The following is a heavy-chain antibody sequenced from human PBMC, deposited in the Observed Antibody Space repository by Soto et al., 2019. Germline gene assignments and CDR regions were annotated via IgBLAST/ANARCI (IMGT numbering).Heavy chain of an antibody. V-gene: IGHV4-31*03. D-gene: IGHD3-22*01. J-gene: IGHJ3*01. CDR2: IHYSGNT. CDR1: GGSINSDGYY. Sequence: QVQLQESGPGLVKPSQTLSLTCTVSGGSINSDGYYWSWIRQHPGKGLEWIGYIHYSGNTYYNPSLKSRITISIDTSKNQFSLQLSSVTVADMAVYFCARDSLDSSGNFMRHPDAFDVWGQGTGVAVSS. CDR3: ARDSLDSSGNFMRHPDAFDV.